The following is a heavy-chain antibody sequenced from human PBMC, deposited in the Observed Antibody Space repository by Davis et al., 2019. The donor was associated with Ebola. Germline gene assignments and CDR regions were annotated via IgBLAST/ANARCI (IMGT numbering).Heavy chain of an antibody. J-gene: IGHJ6*02. CDR2: IWYDGSNK. D-gene: IGHD5-12*01. V-gene: IGHV3-33*01. CDR3: ARGSVDIVATTYNYYYGMDV. CDR1: GFTFSSYG. Sequence: GGSLRLSCAASGFTFSSYGMHWVRQAPGKGLEWVAVIWYDGSNKYYADSVKGRFTISRDNSKNTQYLQMNSLRAEDTAVYYCARGSVDIVATTYNYYYGMDVWGQGTTVTVSS.